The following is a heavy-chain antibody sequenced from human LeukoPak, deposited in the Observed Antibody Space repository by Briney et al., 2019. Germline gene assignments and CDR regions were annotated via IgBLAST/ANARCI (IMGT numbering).Heavy chain of an antibody. J-gene: IGHJ4*02. Sequence: GGSLNLSWEASGFTLRSYSMNWVRQAPGRGLGWASSISSSSSYIYYADSVKGRFTISRDNAKNSLYLQMNSLRAEDTAVYYCARDIGPYGSGSFDYWGQGTLVTVSS. CDR3: ARDIGPYGSGSFDY. CDR1: GFTLRSYS. V-gene: IGHV3-21*01. D-gene: IGHD3-10*01. CDR2: ISSSSSYI.